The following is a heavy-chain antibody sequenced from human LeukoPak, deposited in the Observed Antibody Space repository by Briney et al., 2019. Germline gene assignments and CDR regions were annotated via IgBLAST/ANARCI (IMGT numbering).Heavy chain of an antibody. Sequence: ASVKVSCKASGYTFTGYHMHWVRQAPGQGPEWMGWINPNSGGTNYAQKFQGRVTMTRDTSISTAYMELSRLRSDDTAVYYCAVLAVTHRGLYDYWGQGTLVTVSS. D-gene: IGHD4-17*01. V-gene: IGHV1-2*02. CDR3: AVLAVTHRGLYDY. J-gene: IGHJ4*02. CDR2: INPNSGGT. CDR1: GYTFTGYH.